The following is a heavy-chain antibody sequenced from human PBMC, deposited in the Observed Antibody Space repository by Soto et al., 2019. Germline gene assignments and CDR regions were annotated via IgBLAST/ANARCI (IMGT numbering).Heavy chain of an antibody. J-gene: IGHJ3*02. CDR3: ARDAFDI. Sequence: QVQLQESGPGLVKPSETLSLTCTVSGGSIRTSYWSWIRQPPGKGLEWIGYTYNSGSTNYNPPLXXRXTISVDTSKNQFSLHLSSVTAADTAVYYCARDAFDIWGQGTMVTVSS. V-gene: IGHV4-59*01. CDR1: GGSIRTSY. CDR2: TYNSGST.